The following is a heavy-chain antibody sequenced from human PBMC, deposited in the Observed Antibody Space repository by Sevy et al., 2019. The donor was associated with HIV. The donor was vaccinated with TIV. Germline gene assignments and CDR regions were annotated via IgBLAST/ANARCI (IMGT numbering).Heavy chain of an antibody. CDR2: MSAYNGNT. CDR3: ARANYYGSGSYYRRYYMDV. V-gene: IGHV1-18*04. J-gene: IGHJ6*03. Sequence: ASVKVSCKASGYTFTSYGISWVCQAPGQGLEWMGWMSAYNGNTNYAQKLQGRVTMTTDTSTSTAYMELRSLRSDDTAVYYCARANYYGSGSYYRRYYMDVWGKGTTVTVSS. D-gene: IGHD3-10*01. CDR1: GYTFTSYG.